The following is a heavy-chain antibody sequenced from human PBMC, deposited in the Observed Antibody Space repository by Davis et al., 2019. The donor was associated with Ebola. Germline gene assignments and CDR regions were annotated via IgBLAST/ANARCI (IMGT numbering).Heavy chain of an antibody. J-gene: IGHJ4*02. V-gene: IGHV4-4*02. D-gene: IGHD6-19*01. CDR3: AGAGYSSGWNFAS. CDR1: GGSISSSNW. CDR2: INHSGST. Sequence: MPSETLSLTCAVSGGSISSSNWWSWVRQPPGKGLEWIGEINHSGSTNYNPSLKSRVTISVDTSKNQFSLKLSSVTAADTAVYFCAGAGYSSGWNFASWGQGTLVTVSS.